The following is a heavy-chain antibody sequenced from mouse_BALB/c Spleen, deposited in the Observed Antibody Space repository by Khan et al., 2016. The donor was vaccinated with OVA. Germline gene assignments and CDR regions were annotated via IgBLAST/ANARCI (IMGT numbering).Heavy chain of an antibody. CDR3: ARDLYYYAMDY. CDR2: IDPANGNT. J-gene: IGHJ4*01. D-gene: IGHD2-3*01. CDR1: GFNIKDTY. Sequence: VQLQQSGAELVKPGASVKLSCTASGFNIKDTYMHWVKQRPEQGLEWIGRIDPANGNTKYDPKFQGKATITADTSSNTAYLQLSSLTSEDTAVDYWARDLYYYAMDYWGQGTSVTVSS. V-gene: IGHV14-3*02.